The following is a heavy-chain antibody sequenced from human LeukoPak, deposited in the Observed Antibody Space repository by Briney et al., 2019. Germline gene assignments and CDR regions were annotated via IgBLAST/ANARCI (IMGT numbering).Heavy chain of an antibody. Sequence: SVKVSCKASGGTFSSYAISWVRQAPGQGLEWMGGIIPIFGTANYAQKFQGRVTTTADESTSTAYMELSSLRSEDTAVYYCARRGYYYDSSGYYPPFDYWGQGTLVIVSS. J-gene: IGHJ4*02. D-gene: IGHD3-22*01. CDR1: GGTFSSYA. V-gene: IGHV1-69*01. CDR3: ARRGYYYDSSGYYPPFDY. CDR2: IIPIFGTA.